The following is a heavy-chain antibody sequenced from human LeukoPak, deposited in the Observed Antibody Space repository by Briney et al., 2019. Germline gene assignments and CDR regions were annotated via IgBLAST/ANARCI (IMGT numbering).Heavy chain of an antibody. CDR1: GFTFSSYS. CDR3: ARGGAVGAISLSDY. J-gene: IGHJ4*02. CDR2: ISSSSSYI. V-gene: IGHV3-21*01. D-gene: IGHD1-26*01. Sequence: GGSLRLSCAASGFTFSSYSMNWVRQAPGTGLEWVSSISSSSSYIYYADSVKGRFTISRDNAKNSLYLQMNSLRAEDTAVYYCARGGAVGAISLSDYWGQGTLVTVSS.